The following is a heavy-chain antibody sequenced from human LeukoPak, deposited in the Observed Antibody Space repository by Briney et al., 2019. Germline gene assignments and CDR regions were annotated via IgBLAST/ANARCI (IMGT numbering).Heavy chain of an antibody. Sequence: GGSLRLSCAASGFTVSSNYMSWVRQAPGKELEWVSVIYSGGSTYYADSVKGRFTISRDNSKNTLYLQMNSLRAEDTAVYYCARDCSGGSCYRASYYGMDVWGQGTTVTVSS. CDR3: ARDCSGGSCYRASYYGMDV. CDR1: GFTVSSNY. V-gene: IGHV3-66*01. CDR2: IYSGGST. D-gene: IGHD2-15*01. J-gene: IGHJ6*02.